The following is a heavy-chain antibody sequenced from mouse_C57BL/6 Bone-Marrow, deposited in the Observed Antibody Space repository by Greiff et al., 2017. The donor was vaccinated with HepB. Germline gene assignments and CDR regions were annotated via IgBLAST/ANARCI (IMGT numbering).Heavy chain of an antibody. CDR3: VRQGNDYDGAY. V-gene: IGHV10-1*01. CDR2: IRSKSNNYAT. Sequence: EVQGVESGGGLVQPKGSLKLSCAASGFSFNTYAMNWVRQAPGKGLEWVARIRSKSNNYATYYADSVKDRFTISRDDSESMLYLQMNNLKTEDTAMYYCVRQGNDYDGAYWGQGTLVTVSA. D-gene: IGHD2-4*01. CDR1: GFSFNTYA. J-gene: IGHJ3*01.